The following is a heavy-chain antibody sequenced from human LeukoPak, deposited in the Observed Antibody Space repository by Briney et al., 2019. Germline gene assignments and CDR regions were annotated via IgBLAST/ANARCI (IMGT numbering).Heavy chain of an antibody. CDR3: ARGPYYYYGMDV. CDR1: GFTVSSNY. CDR2: IYSGGST. J-gene: IGHJ6*02. Sequence: GGSLRLSCAASGFTVSSNYMSWVRQAPGKGLEWVSAIYSGGSTYYADSVKGRFTISRDNSKNTLYLQMNSLRAEDTAVYYCARGPYYYYGMDVWGQGTTDTVSS. V-gene: IGHV3-53*01.